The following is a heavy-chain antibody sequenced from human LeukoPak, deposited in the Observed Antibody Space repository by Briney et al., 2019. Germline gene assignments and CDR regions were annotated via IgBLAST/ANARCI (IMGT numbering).Heavy chain of an antibody. Sequence: GGSLRLSCAASGFFFNRYAMTWVRQAPGKGLEWVSGISGSGGLTFYADSVKGRFTIARDNSKNTLYLQMNSLRAEDTAVYYCAKVLTMIIVSGAFDIWGQGTMVTVSS. V-gene: IGHV3-23*01. D-gene: IGHD3-22*01. CDR3: AKVLTMIIVSGAFDI. J-gene: IGHJ3*02. CDR1: GFFFNRYA. CDR2: ISGSGGLT.